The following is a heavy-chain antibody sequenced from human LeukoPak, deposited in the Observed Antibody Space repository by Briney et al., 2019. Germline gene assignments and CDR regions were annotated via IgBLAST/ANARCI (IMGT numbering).Heavy chain of an antibody. CDR2: IHYSGDT. J-gene: IGHJ4*02. CDR1: GGSISGYY. Sequence: SETLSLTCTVSGGSISGYYWSWIRQPPGKRLEWIGYIHYSGDTSYNASLKSRVTISVDTSKSQFSLKLTSVTAADTAVYYCARDINYYFDYWGQGTLVTVSS. CDR3: ARDINYYFDY. V-gene: IGHV4-59*01.